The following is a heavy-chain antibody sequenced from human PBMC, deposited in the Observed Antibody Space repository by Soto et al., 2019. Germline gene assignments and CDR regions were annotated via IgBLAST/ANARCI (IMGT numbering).Heavy chain of an antibody. CDR2: IYLGDSNV. J-gene: IGHJ4*02. D-gene: IGHD2-8*01. V-gene: IGHV5-51*01. CDR3: VRQSSWCIIDQ. CDR1: GNTSTRNW. Sequence: EVQLVQSGAEVKKPGESLKISCKGSGNTSTRNWLGWVRQMPGKGLEWMGIIYLGDSNVRYSPSFRGLVTISADKSITTAYLQWNSLKASDTAMYYCVRQSSWCIIDQWGQGTLVTVSS.